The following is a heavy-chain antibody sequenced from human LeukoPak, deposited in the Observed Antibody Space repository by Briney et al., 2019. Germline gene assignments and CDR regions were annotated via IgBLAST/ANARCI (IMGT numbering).Heavy chain of an antibody. CDR3: ARSGFGVLYYYGMDV. J-gene: IGHJ6*02. D-gene: IGHD3-10*01. CDR2: IGTDGSYI. Sequence: GGSLRLSCAASGFTFSSHNMNWGRQAPMKGLEWVSSIGTDGSYIYYADSVKGRFTISRDNSKNTLYLQMNSLRAEDTAVYYCARSGFGVLYYYGMDVWGQGTTVTVSS. V-gene: IGHV3-21*01. CDR1: GFTFSSHN.